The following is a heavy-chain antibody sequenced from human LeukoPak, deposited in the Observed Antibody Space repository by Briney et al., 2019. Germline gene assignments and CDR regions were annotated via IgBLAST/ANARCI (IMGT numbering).Heavy chain of an antibody. J-gene: IGHJ5*02. CDR1: GDSIGSYY. CDR2: FSYSGST. V-gene: IGHV4-59*08. Sequence: PSETLSLTCTVSGDSIGSYYWSWIRQSPGKGLEWIGDFSYSGSTNYNPSLKSRVTISIDTSKNHFSLKLSSLTAADTAVYFCARRRGYSHNWFAPWGQGTLVTVSS. D-gene: IGHD6-13*01. CDR3: ARRRGYSHNWFAP.